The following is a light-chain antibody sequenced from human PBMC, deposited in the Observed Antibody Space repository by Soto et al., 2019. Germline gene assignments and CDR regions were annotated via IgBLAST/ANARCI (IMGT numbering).Light chain of an antibody. J-gene: IGLJ1*01. V-gene: IGLV1-40*01. CDR3: SSYTSSSTRV. CDR2: GNN. Sequence: QSVLTQPPSVSGAPGQGVTISCTGSSSSIGAGYDVHWYQQVPGTAPKLLIYGNNNRPSGVPDRFSGSKSGTSASLAITGLQAEDEADYYCSSYTSSSTRVFGTGTKVTVL. CDR1: SSSIGAGYD.